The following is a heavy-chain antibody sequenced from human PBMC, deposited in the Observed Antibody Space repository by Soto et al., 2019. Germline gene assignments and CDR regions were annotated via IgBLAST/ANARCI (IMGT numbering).Heavy chain of an antibody. CDR2: IYYSGST. CDR3: ATLVPRAQLEFAS. Sequence: TATLSLTCTVSGGSISSYYWSWIRQPPGKGLEWIGYIYYSGSTNYNPSLKSRVTISVDTSKNQFSLKLSSVTAADTAVYYCATLVPRAQLEFASCGKGTIVTVSS. J-gene: IGHJ3*02. CDR1: GGSISSYY. V-gene: IGHV4-59*01. D-gene: IGHD3-3*02.